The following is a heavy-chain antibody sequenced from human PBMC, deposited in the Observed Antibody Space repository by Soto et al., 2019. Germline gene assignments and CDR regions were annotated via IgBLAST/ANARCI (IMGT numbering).Heavy chain of an antibody. CDR2: ISHDGINK. V-gene: IGHV3-30-3*01. CDR3: ARGADWLDS. Sequence: PGGSLRLSCAASGFTFSSSAMHWVRQAPGKGLEWVATISHDGINKYYADSMKGPFTISRDNSKNTLYLQMNTLRPEDTAVYYCARGADWLDSWGQGTLVTVSS. J-gene: IGHJ5*01. CDR1: GFTFSSSA.